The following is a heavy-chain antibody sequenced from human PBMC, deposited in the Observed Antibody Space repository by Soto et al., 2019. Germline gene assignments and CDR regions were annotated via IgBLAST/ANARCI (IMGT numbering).Heavy chain of an antibody. J-gene: IGHJ4*02. CDR1: GFTFTSSA. CDR2: IVVGSGNT. CDR3: AAAYYDYLWGSYPGGGYFDY. V-gene: IGHV1-58*02. Sequence: QMQLVQSGPEVKKPGTSVKVSCKASGFTFTSSAMQWVRQARGQRLEWIGWIVVGSGNTNYAQKFQERVTITRDMSTIPAYMELSSLISEDTAGYYCAAAYYDYLWGSYPGGGYFDYWGQGTLVTVSS. D-gene: IGHD3-16*02.